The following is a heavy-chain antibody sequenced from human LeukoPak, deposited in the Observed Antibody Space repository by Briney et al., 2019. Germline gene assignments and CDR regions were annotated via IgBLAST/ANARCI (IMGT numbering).Heavy chain of an antibody. J-gene: IGHJ4*02. V-gene: IGHV3-21*06. CDR3: ARDLVIGSYYGLSGF. CDR2: ISSSTAYT. Sequence: GGSLRLSCAASGFIFSTYSMTWVRQAPGKGLEWVASISSSTAYTAYADSVKGRFTISRDNAKNSLFLQMNSLRPEDTAVYYCARDLVIGSYYGLSGFWGQGTLVTVSS. CDR1: GFIFSTYS. D-gene: IGHD3-22*01.